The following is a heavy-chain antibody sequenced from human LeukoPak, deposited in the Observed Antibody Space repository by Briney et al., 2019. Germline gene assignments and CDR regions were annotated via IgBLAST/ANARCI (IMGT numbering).Heavy chain of an antibody. CDR3: ARDLRVAATEWDYFDY. CDR1: GYTFTSYG. Sequence: ASVKVSCKASGYTFTSYGISWVRQAPGQGLEWMGWISAYNGNTNYAQKLQGRVTMTTDTSTSTAYMELRSLRSDDTAVYYCARDLRVAATEWDYFDYWGQGTLVTVSS. V-gene: IGHV1-18*01. CDR2: ISAYNGNT. J-gene: IGHJ4*02. D-gene: IGHD6-19*01.